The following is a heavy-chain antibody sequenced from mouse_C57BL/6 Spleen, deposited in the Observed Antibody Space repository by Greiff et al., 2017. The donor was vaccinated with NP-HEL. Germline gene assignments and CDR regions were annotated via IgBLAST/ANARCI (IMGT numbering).Heavy chain of an antibody. CDR3: ARTTVVRYWYFDV. CDR1: GYTFTSYW. D-gene: IGHD1-1*01. Sequence: QVKLQQSGAELAKPGASVKLSCKASGYTFTSYWMHWVKQRPGQGLEWIGYINPSSGYTKYNQKFKDKATLTADKSSSTAYVQLSSLTYEDSAVYYCARTTVVRYWYFDVWGTGTTVTVSS. V-gene: IGHV1-7*01. CDR2: INPSSGYT. J-gene: IGHJ1*03.